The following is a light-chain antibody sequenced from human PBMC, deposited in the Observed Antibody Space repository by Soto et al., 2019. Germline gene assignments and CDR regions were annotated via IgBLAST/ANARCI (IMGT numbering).Light chain of an antibody. Sequence: QSALTQPASVSGSPGQSVTISCTGTSSDVGAYKYVSWYQKHPGKAPKLMIYSVSNRPSGISNRFSGSKSGNTAFLTISGLQPEDEADYYCSSFTGPTTLDVFGTGTKLTVL. V-gene: IGLV2-14*03. CDR3: SSFTGPTTLDV. CDR2: SVS. J-gene: IGLJ1*01. CDR1: SSDVGAYKY.